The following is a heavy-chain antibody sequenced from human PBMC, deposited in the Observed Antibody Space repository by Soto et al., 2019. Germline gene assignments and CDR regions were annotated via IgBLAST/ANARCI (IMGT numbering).Heavy chain of an antibody. CDR2: IYTSGST. V-gene: IGHV4-4*07. D-gene: IGHD5-12*01. Sequence: SETLFLTCTVSGGSISSYYWSWIRQPAGKGLEWIGRIYTSGSTNYNPSLKSRVTMSVDTSKNQFSLKLSSVTAADTAVYYCARDRWLRSPAYYYGMDVWGQGTTVTVSS. CDR3: ARDRWLRSPAYYYGMDV. J-gene: IGHJ6*02. CDR1: GGSISSYY.